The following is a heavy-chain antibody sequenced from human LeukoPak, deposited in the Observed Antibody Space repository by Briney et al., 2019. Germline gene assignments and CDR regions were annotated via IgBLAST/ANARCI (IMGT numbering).Heavy chain of an antibody. D-gene: IGHD3-9*01. Sequence: SVKVSCKASGGTFSSYAISWVRQAPGQGPEWMGRIIPIFGTANYAQKFQGRVTITTDESTSTAYMELSSLRSEDTAVYYCARQYDILTGHLDYWGQGTLVTVSS. CDR1: GGTFSSYA. CDR3: ARQYDILTGHLDY. J-gene: IGHJ4*02. CDR2: IIPIFGTA. V-gene: IGHV1-69*05.